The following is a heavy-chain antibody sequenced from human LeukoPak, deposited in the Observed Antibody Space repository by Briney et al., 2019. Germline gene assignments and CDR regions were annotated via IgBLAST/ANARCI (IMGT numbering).Heavy chain of an antibody. CDR3: ARQSGGSYVFFDY. J-gene: IGHJ4*02. CDR2: ISATRNS. D-gene: IGHD3-22*01. CDR1: GGSLSTYY. Sequence: PSETLSLTCTVSGGSLSTYYWSWIRQPAGKGLEWIGRISATRNSNYNPSLKSRVTISVDKSKDQLSLKLTSVTAADTAVYFCARQSGGSYVFFDYWGRGTLVTVSS. V-gene: IGHV4-4*07.